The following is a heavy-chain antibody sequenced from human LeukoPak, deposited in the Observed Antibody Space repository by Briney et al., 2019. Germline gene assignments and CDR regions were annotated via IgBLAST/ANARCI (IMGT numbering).Heavy chain of an antibody. D-gene: IGHD5-12*01. CDR3: ARGRGSTAGLFDY. Sequence: GGSLRLSCAASGFTFRSYDMNWVRQAPGKGLEWVSYISSSGTTIYYADSVKGRFTISRDNSKNTLYLQMNSLRAEDTAVYYCARGRGSTAGLFDYWGQRTLVTVSS. V-gene: IGHV3-48*03. J-gene: IGHJ4*02. CDR2: ISSSGTTI. CDR1: GFTFRSYD.